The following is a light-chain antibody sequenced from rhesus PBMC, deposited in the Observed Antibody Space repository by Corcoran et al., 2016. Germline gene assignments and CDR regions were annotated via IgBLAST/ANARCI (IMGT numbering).Light chain of an antibody. Sequence: DIVLTQSPASLAVSPGQRATITCRASESVSVFGMNLIHWYQQKPGQLPKLLLYQASNKDTGVPARFSGSGSGTDFTLTIDPVESDDAADYYCLQSKNSHSFGQGTKVEIK. J-gene: IGKJ2*01. CDR3: LQSKNSHS. CDR2: QAS. V-gene: IGKV7-13*01. CDR1: ESVSVFGMNL.